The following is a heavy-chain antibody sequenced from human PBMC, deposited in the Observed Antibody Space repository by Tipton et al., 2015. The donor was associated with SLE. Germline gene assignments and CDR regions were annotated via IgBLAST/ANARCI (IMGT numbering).Heavy chain of an antibody. V-gene: IGHV4-59*12. J-gene: IGHJ3*02. CDR2: IYYSGST. CDR3: VRGIIAGPKRGSLDI. Sequence: TLSLTCTVSGGSISSYYWTWIRQSPGKGLEWIGNIYYSGSTNYNPSLKSRVTISLDTSTNQFSLKLSSVTAADTAVYWCVRGIIAGPKRGSLDIWGQGTHVTVSS. D-gene: IGHD3-16*02. CDR1: GGSISSYY.